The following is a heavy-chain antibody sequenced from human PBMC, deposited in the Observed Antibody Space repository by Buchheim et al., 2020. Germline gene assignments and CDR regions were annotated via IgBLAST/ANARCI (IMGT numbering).Heavy chain of an antibody. V-gene: IGHV3-7*01. CDR1: GFTFSGYW. Sequence: EVQLVESGGGLVQPGGSLRLSCRGSGFTFSGYWMSWVRQAPGKGLEWVANINKDGSERYHVDSVKGRFTVSRDNAKNSLYLQMNSLRAEDTAVYYCARLGVYYYDSSGYYSGSAYYFDYWGQGTL. J-gene: IGHJ4*02. CDR3: ARLGVYYYDSSGYYSGSAYYFDY. CDR2: INKDGSER. D-gene: IGHD3-22*01.